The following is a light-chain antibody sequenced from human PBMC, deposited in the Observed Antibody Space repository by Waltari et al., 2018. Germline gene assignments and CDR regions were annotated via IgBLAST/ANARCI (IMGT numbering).Light chain of an antibody. CDR3: AAWDDNLSGYVV. Sequence: QSVLTQPPSASGTPGQRVTISCSGSSSNIGSNTVNWYQKLPGTAPKLLIYTNNQRPSVVPDRFSGSKSGTSASLASSGLQSEDEADYYCAAWDDNLSGYVVFGGGTKLTVL. J-gene: IGLJ2*01. V-gene: IGLV1-44*01. CDR2: TNN. CDR1: SSNIGSNT.